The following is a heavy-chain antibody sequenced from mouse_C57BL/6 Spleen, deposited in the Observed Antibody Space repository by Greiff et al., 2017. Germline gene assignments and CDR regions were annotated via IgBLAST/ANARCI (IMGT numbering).Heavy chain of an antibody. J-gene: IGHJ2*01. Sequence: QVQLKQPGAELVKPGASVKLSCKASGYTFTSYWMHWVKQRPGQGLEWIGMIHPNSGSTNYNEKFKSKATLTVDKSSSTAYMQLSSLTSEDSAVYYCARGAYDGYFYYFDYWGQGTTLTVSS. CDR1: GYTFTSYW. V-gene: IGHV1-64*01. CDR3: ARGAYDGYFYYFDY. D-gene: IGHD2-3*01. CDR2: IHPNSGST.